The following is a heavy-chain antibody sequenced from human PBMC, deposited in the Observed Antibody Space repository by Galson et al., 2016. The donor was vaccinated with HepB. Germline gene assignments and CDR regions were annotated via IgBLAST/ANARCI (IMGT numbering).Heavy chain of an antibody. D-gene: IGHD3-10*01. V-gene: IGHV4-30-4*01. CDR1: GGSISSGDYY. J-gene: IGHJ4*02. CDR3: ASSSGNYFRGFDY. Sequence: LSLTCTVSGGSISSGDYYWSWIRQPPGKGLEWIGYIYYSGSTYYNPSLKSRVTISVDTSKNQFSLKLSSVTAADTAVYYCASSSGNYFRGFDYWGQGTLVTVSS. CDR2: IYYSGST.